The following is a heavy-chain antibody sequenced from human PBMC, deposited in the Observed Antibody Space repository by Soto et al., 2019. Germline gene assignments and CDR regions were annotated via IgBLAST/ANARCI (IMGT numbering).Heavy chain of an antibody. CDR2: INPSGGRT. CDR3: ARELEMATIHYYYYYGMDV. CDR1: GYTFTSYY. V-gene: IGHV1-46*01. D-gene: IGHD5-12*01. Sequence: QVQLVQSGAEVKKPGASVKVSCKASGYTFTSYYMHWVRQAPGQGLEWMGIINPSGGRTSYAQKCRGRVTMTRDTSTSTVYMELSSLRSEETAVYYCARELEMATIHYYYYYGMDVWGQGTTVTVSS. J-gene: IGHJ6*02.